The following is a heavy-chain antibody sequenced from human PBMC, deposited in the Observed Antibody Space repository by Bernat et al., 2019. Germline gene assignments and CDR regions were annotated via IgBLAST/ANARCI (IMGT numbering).Heavy chain of an antibody. J-gene: IGHJ6*02. CDR1: GFTLSIYE. Sequence: EVQLVESGGGLVQPGGSLRLSCTASGFTLSIYEMNWVRQAPGKGLEWVSYISSSDNTVYYADSVKGRFTISRDNAKNSLYLQMNSLRVEDTAVYSCARGPGQNWYFDLWGQGTTVTVSS. CDR2: ISSSDNTV. D-gene: IGHD1-7*01. CDR3: ARGPGQNWYFDL. V-gene: IGHV3-48*03.